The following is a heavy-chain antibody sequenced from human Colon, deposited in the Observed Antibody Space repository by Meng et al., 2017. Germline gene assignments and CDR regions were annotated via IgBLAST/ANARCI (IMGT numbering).Heavy chain of an antibody. V-gene: IGHV3-49*03. CDR3: TRERGSSSYFESNY. Sequence: GGSLRLSCTASGFTFGDYAMSWFRQAPGKGLEWVGFIRSKADGGTTEYAASVKGRFTISRDDSKSIAYLQMTSLKTEDTAVYYCTRERGSSSYFESNYWGQGTLVTVSS. CDR1: GFTFGDYA. CDR2: IRSKADGGTT. J-gene: IGHJ4*02. D-gene: IGHD3-9*01.